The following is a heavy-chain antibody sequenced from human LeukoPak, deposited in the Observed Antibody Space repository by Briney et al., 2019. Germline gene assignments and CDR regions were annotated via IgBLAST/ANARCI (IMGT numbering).Heavy chain of an antibody. V-gene: IGHV1-2*02. D-gene: IGHD1-26*01. CDR3: AREVWSGSFYYFDS. CDR1: GYTFTGYY. J-gene: IGHJ4*02. Sequence: ASVKVSCKASGYTFTGYYMHWVRQAPGQGLEWMGWISPSNGATNYAQNFQDRVTMTSDTSISTGYMELSRLRSDDTAVYYCAREVWSGSFYYFDSWGQGTLVTVSS. CDR2: ISPSNGAT.